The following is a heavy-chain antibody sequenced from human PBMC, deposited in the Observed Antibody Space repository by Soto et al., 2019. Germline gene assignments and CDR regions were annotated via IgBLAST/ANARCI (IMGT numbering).Heavy chain of an antibody. CDR2: IKSKTDGGTT. Sequence: EVQLVESGGGLVKPGGSLRLSCAASGFTFSNAWMNWVRQAPGKGLEWVGRIKSKTDGGTTDYAAPVKGRFTISRDDSKNTLYLQMNSLKTEDTAVYYCTTVSYDSSGYYYYYGMDVWGQGTTVTVSS. J-gene: IGHJ6*02. V-gene: IGHV3-15*07. CDR1: GFTFSNAW. D-gene: IGHD3-22*01. CDR3: TTVSYDSSGYYYYYGMDV.